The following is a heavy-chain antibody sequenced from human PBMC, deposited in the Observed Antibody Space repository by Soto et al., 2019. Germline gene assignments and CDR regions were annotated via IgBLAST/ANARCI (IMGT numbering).Heavy chain of an antibody. D-gene: IGHD3-10*01. V-gene: IGHV4-39*07. CDR1: GGSISSGGYS. CDR2: IYYSGST. CDR3: ARVWGGAFDF. J-gene: IGHJ3*01. Sequence: PSETLSLTCAVSGGSISSGGYSWSWIRQPPGKGLEWIGSIYYSGSTKYNPSLKSRVTISVDTSKNRFSLRLSSVTAADTAVYYCARVWGGAFDFWGQGTMVTVS.